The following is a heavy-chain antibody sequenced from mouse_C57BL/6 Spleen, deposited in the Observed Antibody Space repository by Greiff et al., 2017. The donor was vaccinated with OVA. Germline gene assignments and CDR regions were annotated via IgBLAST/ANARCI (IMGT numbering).Heavy chain of an antibody. CDR2: ISYDGSN. Sequence: ESGPGLVKPSQSLSLTCSVTGYSITSGYYWNWIRQFPGNKLEWMGYISYDGSNNYNPSLKNRISITRDTSKNQFFLTLNSVTTEDTATYYCARADDGYSPFAYWGQGTLVTVSA. CDR3: ARADDGYSPFAY. CDR1: GYSITSGYY. V-gene: IGHV3-6*01. D-gene: IGHD2-3*01. J-gene: IGHJ3*01.